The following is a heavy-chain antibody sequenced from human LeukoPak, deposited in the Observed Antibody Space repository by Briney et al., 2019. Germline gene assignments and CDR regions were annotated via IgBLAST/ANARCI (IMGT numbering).Heavy chain of an antibody. CDR1: GGSISSSSYY. Sequence: SETLSLTCTVSGGSISSSSYYWGWIRQPPGKGLEWIGSIYYTGSTSYNSSLKSRVTISVDTSKNQFSLKLNSVTAADTAVYYCARDRKNLTRRCPVPDYYYYYIDVWGKGTTVTVSS. D-gene: IGHD3-9*01. J-gene: IGHJ6*03. CDR3: ARDRKNLTRRCPVPDYYYYYIDV. CDR2: IYYTGST. V-gene: IGHV4-39*07.